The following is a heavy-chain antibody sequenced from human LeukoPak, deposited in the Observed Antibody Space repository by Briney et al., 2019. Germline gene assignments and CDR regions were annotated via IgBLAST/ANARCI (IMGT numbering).Heavy chain of an antibody. Sequence: WASVKVSCKASGYTFTSYHINWVRQATGQGLEWMGWMSPDSGNTDYAQKFQGRVTMTRDTSINTAYTELSSLRSEDTAVYYCARGVGDLGDYWGQGTLVTVSS. D-gene: IGHD3-16*01. V-gene: IGHV1-8*01. CDR2: MSPDSGNT. CDR3: ARGVGDLGDY. J-gene: IGHJ4*02. CDR1: GYTFTSYH.